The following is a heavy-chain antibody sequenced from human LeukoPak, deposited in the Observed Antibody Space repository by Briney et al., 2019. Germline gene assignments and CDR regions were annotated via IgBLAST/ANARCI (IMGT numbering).Heavy chain of an antibody. Sequence: GGSLRLSCAASGFTFSDYYMSWIRQAPGKGLDWASYISSSGSTIYYADSVKGRFTISRDNAKNSLYLQMNSLRAEDTAVYYCVRGSTLSSAPDYWGQGALVTVSS. CDR3: VRGSTLSSAPDY. CDR2: ISSSGSTI. CDR1: GFTFSDYY. J-gene: IGHJ4*02. D-gene: IGHD3-22*01. V-gene: IGHV3-11*01.